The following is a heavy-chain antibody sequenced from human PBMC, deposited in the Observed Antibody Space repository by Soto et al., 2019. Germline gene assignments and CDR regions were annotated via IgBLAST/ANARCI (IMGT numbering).Heavy chain of an antibody. CDR3: AKCLGESGT. J-gene: IGHJ5*02. CDR2: ISYDGSNK. Sequence: QVQLVESGGGVVQPGRSLRLSCAASGFTFSSYGMHWVRQAPGKGLEWVAVISYDGSNKYYADAVKGRFTISRDNSKNRRYLQMNSRRAEDTAVYYWAKCLGESGTWGQGTLVTVSS. V-gene: IGHV3-30*18. D-gene: IGHD3-16*01. CDR1: GFTFSSYG.